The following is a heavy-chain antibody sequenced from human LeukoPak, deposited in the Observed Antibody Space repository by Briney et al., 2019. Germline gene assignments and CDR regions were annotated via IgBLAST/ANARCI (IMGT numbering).Heavy chain of an antibody. V-gene: IGHV4-59*01. CDR2: IYYSGST. D-gene: IGHD6-19*01. J-gene: IGHJ3*02. Sequence: SETLSLTCTVSGGSISSYYWSWIRQPPGKGLEWIGYIYYSGSTNYNPSLKSRVTISVDTSKNQFSLKLSSVTAADTAVYYCASRNPGYGSGWSRDDAFDIWGQGTMVTVSS. CDR3: ASRNPGYGSGWSRDDAFDI. CDR1: GGSISSYY.